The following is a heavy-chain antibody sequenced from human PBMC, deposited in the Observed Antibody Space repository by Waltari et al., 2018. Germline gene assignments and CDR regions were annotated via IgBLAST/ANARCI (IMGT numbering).Heavy chain of an antibody. CDR2: IIPIFGTA. J-gene: IGHJ3*02. V-gene: IGHV1-69*01. Sequence: QVQLVQSGAEVKKPGSSMKVSCKASGGTFSSYAISWVRQAPGQGLEWMGGIIPIFGTANYAQKFQGRVTITADESTSTAYMELSSLRSEDTAVYYCARVKLQRYCSSTSCYQGAFDIWGQGTMVTVSS. CDR3: ARVKLQRYCSSTSCYQGAFDI. CDR1: GGTFSSYA. D-gene: IGHD2-2*01.